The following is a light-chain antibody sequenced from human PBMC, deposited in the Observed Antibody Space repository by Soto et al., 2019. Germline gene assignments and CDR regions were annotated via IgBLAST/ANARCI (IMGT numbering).Light chain of an antibody. CDR1: QSVTTN. J-gene: IGKJ1*01. Sequence: EVVITQSPATLSVSPGERATLSCRASQSVTTNMAWYQQKPGQAPRLLIYGASTRATGIPARFSGSGSGTDFTLTISSLQSEDFAVYYCQQYNNWPPWTFGQGTKVDFK. CDR2: GAS. CDR3: QQYNNWPPWT. V-gene: IGKV3-15*01.